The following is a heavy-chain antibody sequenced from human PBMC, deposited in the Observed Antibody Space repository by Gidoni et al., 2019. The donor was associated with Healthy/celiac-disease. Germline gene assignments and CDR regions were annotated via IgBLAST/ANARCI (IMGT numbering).Heavy chain of an antibody. CDR3: ARRATTPFYYYYGMDV. D-gene: IGHD1-26*01. V-gene: IGHV1-8*01. CDR1: GYTFTSYD. J-gene: IGHJ6*02. CDR2: MNPNSGNT. Sequence: QVQLVQSGAEVKKPGASVKVSCKASGYTFTSYDINWVRQATGQGLEWMGWMNPNSGNTGYAQKFQGRVTMTRNTSISTAYMELSSLRSEDTAVYYCARRATTPFYYYYGMDVWGQGTTVTVSS.